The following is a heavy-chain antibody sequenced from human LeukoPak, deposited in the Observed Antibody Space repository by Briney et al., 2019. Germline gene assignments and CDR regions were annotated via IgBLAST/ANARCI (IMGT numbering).Heavy chain of an antibody. D-gene: IGHD2-2*01. CDR3: ARAPITSPFYFDY. Sequence: PGGSLRLSCTAPGFAFDENGMSWGRQVPGKGLEWVSGINWSGGSTGYADPLRGRFTISRDNAKNSLYLQMDSLRAEDTALYYCARAPITSPFYFDYWGQGTLVTVSS. CDR1: GFAFDENG. V-gene: IGHV3-20*04. J-gene: IGHJ4*02. CDR2: INWSGGST.